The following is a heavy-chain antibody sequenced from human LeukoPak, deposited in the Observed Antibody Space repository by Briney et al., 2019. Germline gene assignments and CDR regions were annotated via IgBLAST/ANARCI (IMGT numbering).Heavy chain of an antibody. Sequence: GGSLRLSCAASGFTFSSYSMTWVRQAPGKGLEWVSSISSSSSYIYYADSVKGRFTVSRDNAKNSLYLQMNSLRAEDTAVYYCARAQGSTSRSNNWFDPWGQGTLVTVSS. V-gene: IGHV3-21*01. CDR1: GFTFSSYS. CDR3: ARAQGSTSRSNNWFDP. CDR2: ISSSSSYI. D-gene: IGHD2-2*01. J-gene: IGHJ5*02.